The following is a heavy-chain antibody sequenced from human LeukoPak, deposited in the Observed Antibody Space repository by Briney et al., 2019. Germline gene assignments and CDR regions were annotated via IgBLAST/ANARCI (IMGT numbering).Heavy chain of an antibody. CDR3: ARALSVATEPPYYYYGMDV. Sequence: PGRSLRLSCAASGFTFSSYGVHWVRQAPGKGLEWVAVIWYDGSNKYYADSVKGRFTISRDNSKNTLYLQMNSLRAEDTAVYYCARALSVATEPPYYYYGMDVWGQGTTVTVSS. J-gene: IGHJ6*02. D-gene: IGHD5-12*01. V-gene: IGHV3-33*01. CDR1: GFTFSSYG. CDR2: IWYDGSNK.